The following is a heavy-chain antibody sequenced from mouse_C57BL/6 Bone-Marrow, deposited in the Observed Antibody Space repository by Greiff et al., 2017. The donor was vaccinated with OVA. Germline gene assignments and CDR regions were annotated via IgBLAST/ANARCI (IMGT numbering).Heavy chain of an antibody. V-gene: IGHV5-9*01. J-gene: IGHJ3*01. CDR1: GFTFSSYT. CDR3: AREGNYDYDGAWFAY. CDR2: ISGGGGNT. Sequence: EVQGVESGGGLVKPGGSLKLSCAASGFTFSSYTMSWVRQTPEKRLEWVATISGGGGNTYYPDSVKGRFTISRDNAKNTLYLQMSSLRSEDTALYYCAREGNYDYDGAWFAYWGQGTLVTVSA. D-gene: IGHD2-4*01.